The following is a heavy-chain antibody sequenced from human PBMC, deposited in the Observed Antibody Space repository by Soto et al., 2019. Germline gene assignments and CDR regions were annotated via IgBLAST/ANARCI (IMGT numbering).Heavy chain of an antibody. J-gene: IGHJ4*02. CDR1: GFTFSSYG. CDR2: IWYDGSNK. D-gene: IGHD4-17*01. Sequence: GGSLRLSCAASGFTFSSYGMHWVRQAPGKGLEWVAVIWYDGSNKYYADSVKGRFTISRDNSKNTLYLQMNSLRAEDTAVYYCATATTVTIFDYWGQGTLVTVSS. CDR3: ATATTVTIFDY. V-gene: IGHV3-33*01.